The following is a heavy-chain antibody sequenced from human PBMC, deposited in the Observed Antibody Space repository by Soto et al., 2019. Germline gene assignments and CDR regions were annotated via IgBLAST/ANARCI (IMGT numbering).Heavy chain of an antibody. CDR2: ISSSSSYI. Sequence: TGGSLRLSCAASGFTFSSYSMNWVRQAPGKGLEWVSSISSSSSYIYYADSVKGRFTISRDNAKNSLYLQMNSLRAEDTAVYYCAREMMRWYDFWSGYYTDSYYYYGMDVWGQGTTVTVSS. CDR3: AREMMRWYDFWSGYYTDSYYYYGMDV. V-gene: IGHV3-21*01. D-gene: IGHD3-3*01. CDR1: GFTFSSYS. J-gene: IGHJ6*02.